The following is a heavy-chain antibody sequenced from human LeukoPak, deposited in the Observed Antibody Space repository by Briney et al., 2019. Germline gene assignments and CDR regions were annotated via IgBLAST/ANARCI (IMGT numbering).Heavy chain of an antibody. CDR1: GFTVSSNY. CDR2: IYSGGST. J-gene: IGHJ1*01. Sequence: GGSLRLSCAASGFTVSSNYMSWVRQAPGKGLEWVSVIYSGGSTYYADSVKGRFTISRDNSKNTLYLQMNSLRAEDTAVYYCAKGNYYDSSGYYGQHWGQGTLVTVSS. CDR3: AKGNYYDSSGYYGQH. V-gene: IGHV3-53*05. D-gene: IGHD3-22*01.